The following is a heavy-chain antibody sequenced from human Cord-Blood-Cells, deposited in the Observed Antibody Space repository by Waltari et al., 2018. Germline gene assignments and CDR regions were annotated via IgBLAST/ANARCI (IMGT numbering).Heavy chain of an antibody. V-gene: IGHV3-7*01. D-gene: IGHD2-21*01. CDR3: ARDPLGWGSDY. J-gene: IGHJ4*02. CDR1: GFTFSSYW. CDR2: IKQDGSEK. Sequence: EVQLVESGGGLVQPGGSLRLYCAASGFTFSSYWMSWVRQAPGKVVEGVANIKQDGSEKDYVGAVKGRFTISRDNAKNSLYLQMNSLRAEDTAVYYCARDPLGWGSDYWGQGTLVTVSS.